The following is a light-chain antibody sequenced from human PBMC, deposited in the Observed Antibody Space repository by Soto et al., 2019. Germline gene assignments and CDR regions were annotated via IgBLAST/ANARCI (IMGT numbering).Light chain of an antibody. CDR2: WAS. CDR1: YSLLYSSNNKNY. V-gene: IGKV4-1*01. J-gene: IGKJ2*01. Sequence: DIVMTQSPDSLALSLGERATINCKSSYSLLYSSNNKNYLAWYQQKPGQPPKLLIYWASTRESGVPDRFSGSGSGTDFTLTISSLQAEDVAIYYCQQYYGTLYTFGQGTKLEIK. CDR3: QQYYGTLYT.